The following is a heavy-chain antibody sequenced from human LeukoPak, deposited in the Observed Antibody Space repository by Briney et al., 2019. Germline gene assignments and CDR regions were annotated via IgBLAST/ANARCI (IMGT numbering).Heavy chain of an antibody. CDR2: ISGSGGST. CDR3: ARDRYYYDSSGDTWDY. Sequence: GGTLRLSCAASGFTFSSYGMSRVRQAPGKGLEGVSAISGSGGSTYYADSVKGRFTISRDNAKNTLYLQMNSLRAEDTAVYYCARDRYYYDSSGDTWDYWGQGTLVTVSS. D-gene: IGHD3-22*01. J-gene: IGHJ4*02. CDR1: GFTFSSYG. V-gene: IGHV3-23*01.